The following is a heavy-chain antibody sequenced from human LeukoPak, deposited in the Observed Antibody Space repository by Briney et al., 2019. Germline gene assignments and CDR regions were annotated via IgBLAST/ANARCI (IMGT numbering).Heavy chain of an antibody. Sequence: ASVKVSCKACGYAFTSYGISWVRQAPGQGLEWMGWISAYNGNTNYAQKLQGRVTMTTDTSTSTAYMELRSLRSDDTAVYYCAREVSSIAARRPYYYYYYMDVWGKGTTVTVSS. V-gene: IGHV1-18*01. CDR3: AREVSSIAARRPYYYYYYMDV. CDR2: ISAYNGNT. D-gene: IGHD6-6*01. CDR1: GYAFTSYG. J-gene: IGHJ6*03.